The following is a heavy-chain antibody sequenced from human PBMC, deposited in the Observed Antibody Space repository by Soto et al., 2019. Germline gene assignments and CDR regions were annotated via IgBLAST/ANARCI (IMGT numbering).Heavy chain of an antibody. CDR2: IYHSGST. D-gene: IGHD2-15*01. CDR1: SGSISSSNW. Sequence: QVQLQESGPGLVKPSGTLSLTCAVSSGSISSSNWWSWVRQPPGKGLEWIGEIYHSGSTNYNPSLKSRVTISVDKSTNQFYRKLSSVTAADTAVYYCARRVCSGGSCYGGVDYWGQGTLVTVSS. J-gene: IGHJ4*02. CDR3: ARRVCSGGSCYGGVDY. V-gene: IGHV4-4*02.